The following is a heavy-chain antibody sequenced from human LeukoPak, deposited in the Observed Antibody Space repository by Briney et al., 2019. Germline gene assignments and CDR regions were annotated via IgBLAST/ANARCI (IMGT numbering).Heavy chain of an antibody. CDR2: IYYSGST. J-gene: IGHJ4*02. D-gene: IGHD4-17*01. Sequence: SETLPETLTVSGGSIICNRYYWGWIRQPPGKGLEWIGSIYYSGSTYYNPSLKSRVTISVHTSKDQFSLKLSSVTAADTAMYYCERPYGPACLEGGQGTLVTVSS. CDR3: ERPYGPACLE. CDR1: GGSIICNRYY. V-gene: IGHV4-39*01.